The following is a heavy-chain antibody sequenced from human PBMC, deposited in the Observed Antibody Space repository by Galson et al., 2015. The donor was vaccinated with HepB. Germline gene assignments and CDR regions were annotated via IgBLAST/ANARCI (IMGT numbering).Heavy chain of an antibody. Sequence: SVKVSCKASGGTFSSYTISWVRQAPGQGLEWLGIINPSGGSTSYAQKFQGRVTMTRDTSTSTVYMELSSLRSEDTAVYYCARDFVGRFLEGDYWGQGTLVTVSS. CDR2: INPSGGST. CDR3: ARDFVGRFLEGDY. D-gene: IGHD3-3*01. CDR1: GGTFSSYT. J-gene: IGHJ4*02. V-gene: IGHV1-46*01.